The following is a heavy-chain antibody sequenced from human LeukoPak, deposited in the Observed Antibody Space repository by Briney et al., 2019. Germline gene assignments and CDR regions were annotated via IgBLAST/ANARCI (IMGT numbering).Heavy chain of an antibody. CDR1: GYTFTSYG. J-gene: IGHJ4*02. V-gene: IGHV1-18*01. Sequence: GASVKVSCKASGYTFTSYGISWVRQAPGQGLEWVGWISAYNGNTNYAQKLQGRVTMTTDTSTSTAYMELRSLRSDDTAVYYCARIGYYDSSGYLSDFDYWGQGTLVTVSS. D-gene: IGHD3-22*01. CDR3: ARIGYYDSSGYLSDFDY. CDR2: ISAYNGNT.